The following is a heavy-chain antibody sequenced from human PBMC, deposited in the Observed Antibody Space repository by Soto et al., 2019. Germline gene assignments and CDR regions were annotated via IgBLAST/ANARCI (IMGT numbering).Heavy chain of an antibody. CDR1: GGTFSSYA. V-gene: IGHV1-69*13. Sequence: SVKVSCKASGGTFSSYAISWVRQAPGQGLEWMGGIIPIFGTANYAQKFQGRVTITADESTSTAYMELSSLRSEDTAVYYCARVRFLEWSRNWFDLWGQGTLVTVSS. J-gene: IGHJ5*02. CDR3: ARVRFLEWSRNWFDL. D-gene: IGHD3-3*01. CDR2: IIPIFGTA.